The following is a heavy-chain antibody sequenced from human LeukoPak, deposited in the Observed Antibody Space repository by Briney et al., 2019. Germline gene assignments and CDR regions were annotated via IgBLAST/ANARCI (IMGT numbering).Heavy chain of an antibody. D-gene: IGHD5-24*01. Sequence: KPSETLSLTCTVSGGSISSYYWSWIRQPPGKGLEWIGYIYYSGSTNYNPSLKSRVTISVDTSKNQFSLKLSSVTAADTAVYYCARLQGGYFDYWGQGTLVTFSS. CDR2: IYYSGST. J-gene: IGHJ4*02. V-gene: IGHV4-59*01. CDR1: GGSISSYY. CDR3: ARLQGGYFDY.